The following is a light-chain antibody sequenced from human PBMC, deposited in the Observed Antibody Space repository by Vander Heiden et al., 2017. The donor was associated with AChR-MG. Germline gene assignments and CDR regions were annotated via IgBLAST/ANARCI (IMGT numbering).Light chain of an antibody. CDR1: SSDVGSDNG. V-gene: IGLV2-18*02. Sequence: SALTQPPSVSGSPAQSVTLSSTGPSSDVGSDNGVSWYQQPAGTALKLMIYEVSRRPAGAPDLFSGSTSGNTASLTISGLQDEDEADYYCSSYTSSSTLLFGGGTKLTVL. CDR3: SSYTSSSTLL. J-gene: IGLJ2*01. CDR2: EVS.